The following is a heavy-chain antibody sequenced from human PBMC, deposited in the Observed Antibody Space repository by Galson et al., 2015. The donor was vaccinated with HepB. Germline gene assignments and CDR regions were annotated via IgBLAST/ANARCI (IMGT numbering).Heavy chain of an antibody. D-gene: IGHD3-22*01. V-gene: IGHV4-39*01. Sequence: SETLSLTCTVSGGSISSSSYYWGWIRQPPGEGLEWIGSIYYSGSTYYNPSLKSRVTISVDTSKNQFSLKLSSVTAADTAVYYCAESGYYPYYFDYWGQGTLVTVSS. CDR1: GGSISSSSYY. CDR3: AESGYYPYYFDY. J-gene: IGHJ4*02. CDR2: IYYSGST.